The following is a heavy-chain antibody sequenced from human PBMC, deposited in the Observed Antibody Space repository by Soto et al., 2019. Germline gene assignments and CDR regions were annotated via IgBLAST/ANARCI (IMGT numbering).Heavy chain of an antibody. CDR3: ARQRTTVVTQAYFDH. CDR2: IYYSRRT. D-gene: IGHD2-21*02. Sequence: SETLSLTCIVSGESISSSSYYWGWIRQPPGKGLEWIGSIYYSRRTYYNPSLKSRVTISIDTSKNQFSLKLSSVTATDTAVYYCARQRTTVVTQAYFDHWGQGALVTVSS. CDR1: GESISSSSYY. J-gene: IGHJ4*02. V-gene: IGHV4-39*01.